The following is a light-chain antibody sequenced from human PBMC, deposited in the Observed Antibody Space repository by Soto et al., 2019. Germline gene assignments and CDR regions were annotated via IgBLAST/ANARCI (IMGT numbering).Light chain of an antibody. CDR2: DVS. Sequence: QSVLTQPASVSGSPGQSITISCTGTSSDVGGYNYVSWYQQHPGKAPKLMIYDVSNRPSGVSNRFSGSKSGNTASLTISGLQAEDEADYYCSSYTSSRTIVFGTGTNISVL. CDR1: SSDVGGYNY. CDR3: SSYTSSRTIV. V-gene: IGLV2-14*01. J-gene: IGLJ1*01.